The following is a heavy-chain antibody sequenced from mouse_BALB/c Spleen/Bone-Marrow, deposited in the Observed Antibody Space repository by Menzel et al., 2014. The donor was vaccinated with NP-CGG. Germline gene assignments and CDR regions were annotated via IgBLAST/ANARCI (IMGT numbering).Heavy chain of an antibody. D-gene: IGHD4-1*01. CDR3: TRGRNWDDFDY. CDR2: ISSDSSAV. CDR1: GFTFRSFG. Sequence: EVMLVESGGGLVQPGGSRKLSCAASGFTFRSFGMHWVRQAPEKGLEWVAYISSDSSAVYYADTVKGRFTISRDNPKNTLFLQMTSLRSEDTAMYYCTRGRNWDDFDYWGQGTSLTVSS. J-gene: IGHJ2*02. V-gene: IGHV5-17*02.